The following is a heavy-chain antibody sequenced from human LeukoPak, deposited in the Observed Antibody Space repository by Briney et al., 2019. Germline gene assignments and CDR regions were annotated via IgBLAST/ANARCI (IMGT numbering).Heavy chain of an antibody. Sequence: PGGSLRLPCAASGFNFHSYGMHWVRQAPGKGLDWVAFVRYDGSIQYYADSVKGRFTISRDNSKNTLYLQMNSLRAEDTAVYYCAKDGQVSSGWFDYWGQGTLVTVSS. CDR3: AKDGQVSSGWFDY. D-gene: IGHD6-19*01. CDR2: VRYDGSIQ. CDR1: GFNFHSYG. J-gene: IGHJ4*02. V-gene: IGHV3-30*02.